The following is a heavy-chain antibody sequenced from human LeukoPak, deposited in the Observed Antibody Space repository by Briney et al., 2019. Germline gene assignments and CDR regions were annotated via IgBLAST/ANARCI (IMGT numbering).Heavy chain of an antibody. CDR2: IYHGGTT. CDR1: GYSISSGYY. Sequence: SETLSLTCTVSGYSISSGYYWGWIRQPPGKGLEWIGSIYHGGTTYYNPSLKSRVTISVDTSKNQFSLKLSSVTAADTAVYYCAKDRQGSGSLDYWGQGTLVTVSS. J-gene: IGHJ4*02. V-gene: IGHV4-38-2*02. CDR3: AKDRQGSGSLDY. D-gene: IGHD3-10*01.